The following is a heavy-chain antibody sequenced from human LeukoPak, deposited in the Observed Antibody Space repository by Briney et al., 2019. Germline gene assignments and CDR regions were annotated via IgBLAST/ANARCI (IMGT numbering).Heavy chain of an antibody. D-gene: IGHD2-21*02. CDR3: ARTYCAEDCSIRYFDY. V-gene: IGHV1-2*02. Sequence: ASVKVSCKASGYTFTGYYMHWVRQAPGQGLEWMGWINPNSGGPNYAQKFQGRVTLTRDKSTSTVYMELSSLTSDDTAVYYCARTYCAEDCSIRYFDYWGQGTLVTVSS. CDR2: INPNSGGP. J-gene: IGHJ4*02. CDR1: GYTFTGYY.